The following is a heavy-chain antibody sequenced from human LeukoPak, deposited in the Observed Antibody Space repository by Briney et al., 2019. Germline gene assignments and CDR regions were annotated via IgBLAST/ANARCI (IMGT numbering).Heavy chain of an antibody. V-gene: IGHV1-69*13. D-gene: IGHD1-20*01. CDR3: ASPPPYNWNDVGLGAFDI. Sequence: GASVKVSCKASGGTFSSYAISWVRQAPGQGLEWMGGIIPIFGTANYAQKFQGRVTITADESTSTAYMELSSLRSEDTAVYYCASPPPYNWNDVGLGAFDIWGQGTMVTVSS. CDR1: GGTFSSYA. J-gene: IGHJ3*02. CDR2: IIPIFGTA.